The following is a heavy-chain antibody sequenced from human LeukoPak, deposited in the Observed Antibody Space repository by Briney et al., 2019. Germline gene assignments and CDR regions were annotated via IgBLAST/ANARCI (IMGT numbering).Heavy chain of an antibody. Sequence: PSETLSLTCTVSGGSISSGGYYWSWIRQHPGKGLEWIGYIYYSGSTYYNPSLKSRVTISVDTSKNQFSLKLSSVTAADTAVYYCARLLLSGYEFWFDPWGQGTLVTVSS. CDR2: IYYSGST. CDR3: ARLLLSGYEFWFDP. D-gene: IGHD5-12*01. V-gene: IGHV4-31*03. J-gene: IGHJ5*02. CDR1: GGSISSGGYY.